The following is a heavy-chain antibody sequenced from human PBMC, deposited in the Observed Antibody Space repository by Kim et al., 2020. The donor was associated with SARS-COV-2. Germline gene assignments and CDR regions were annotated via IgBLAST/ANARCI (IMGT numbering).Heavy chain of an antibody. CDR3: ARTITMVRGVIIDY. V-gene: IGHV6-1*01. J-gene: IGHJ4*02. D-gene: IGHD3-10*01. Sequence: AVSVKSRITINPDTTKNQFSLQLNSVTPEDTAVYYCARTITMVRGVIIDYWGQGTLVTVSS.